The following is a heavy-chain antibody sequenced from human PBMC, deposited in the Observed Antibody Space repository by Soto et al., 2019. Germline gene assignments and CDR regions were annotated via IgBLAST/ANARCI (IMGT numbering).Heavy chain of an antibody. V-gene: IGHV3-9*01. D-gene: IGHD3-10*01. J-gene: IGHJ6*02. CDR2: ISWNSGSI. CDR1: GFTFDDYA. CDR3: AKETGPEYGSGSYWLGNKRSYGMDV. Sequence: EVQLVESGGGLVQPGRSLRLSCAASGFTFDDYAMHWVRQAPGKGLEWVSGISWNSGSIGYADSVKGRFTISRDNAKNSLYLQMNSLRAEDTALYYCAKETGPEYGSGSYWLGNKRSYGMDVWGQGTTVTVSS.